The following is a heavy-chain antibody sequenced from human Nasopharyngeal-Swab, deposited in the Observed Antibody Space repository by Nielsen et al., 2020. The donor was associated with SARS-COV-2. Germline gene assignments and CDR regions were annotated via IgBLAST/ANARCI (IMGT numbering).Heavy chain of an antibody. D-gene: IGHD6-19*01. CDR2: IGTAGDT. Sequence: GESLKISCAASGFTFSSYDMHWVRQATGKGLEWVSAIGTAGDTYYPGSVKGRFPISSENAKHALYLQMNSLRAGDTAVYYCARADSSGWYNYFDYWGQGTLVTVSS. J-gene: IGHJ4*02. V-gene: IGHV3-13*01. CDR1: GFTFSSYD. CDR3: ARADSSGWYNYFDY.